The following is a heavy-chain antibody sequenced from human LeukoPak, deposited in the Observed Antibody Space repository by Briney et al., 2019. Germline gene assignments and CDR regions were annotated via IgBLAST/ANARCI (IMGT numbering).Heavy chain of an antibody. Sequence: ASVKVSSKASGYTFTGYYMHWVRQAPGQGLEWMGWINPNSGGTNYAQKFQGRVAMTRDTSISTAYMELSGLGSDDTAVYYCARGDAFDIWGQGTMVTVS. CDR3: ARGDAFDI. V-gene: IGHV1-2*02. CDR1: GYTFTGYY. CDR2: INPNSGGT. J-gene: IGHJ3*02.